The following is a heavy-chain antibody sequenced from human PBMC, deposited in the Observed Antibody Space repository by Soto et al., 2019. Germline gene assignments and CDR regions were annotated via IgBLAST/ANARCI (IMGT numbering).Heavy chain of an antibody. J-gene: IGHJ6*02. V-gene: IGHV4-39*01. CDR3: ARLGGYCSSTSCYGYYGMDV. CDR1: GGSLSSGPYS. D-gene: IGHD2-2*01. CDR2: LYYSGST. Sequence: QLQLQESGPGLVKPSETLSLTCSVSGGSLSSGPYSWGWIRQPPGKGLEWIGTLYYSGSTHYNPSLASRVTISVDTSKNQFSLKVPAVTAADTAMYYCARLGGYCSSTSCYGYYGMDVWGQGTTVTVSS.